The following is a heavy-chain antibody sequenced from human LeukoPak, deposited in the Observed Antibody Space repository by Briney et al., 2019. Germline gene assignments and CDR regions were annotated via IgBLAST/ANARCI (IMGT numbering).Heavy chain of an antibody. D-gene: IGHD6-19*01. Sequence: GGSLRLPCAASGFTFSSYAMSWVRQAPGKGLEWVSAISGSGGSTYYADSVKGRFTISRDNSKNTLYLQMNSLRAEDTAVYYCAKGYSSGWSGFSAFDYWGQGTLVTVSS. J-gene: IGHJ4*02. CDR3: AKGYSSGWSGFSAFDY. CDR1: GFTFSSYA. CDR2: ISGSGGST. V-gene: IGHV3-23*01.